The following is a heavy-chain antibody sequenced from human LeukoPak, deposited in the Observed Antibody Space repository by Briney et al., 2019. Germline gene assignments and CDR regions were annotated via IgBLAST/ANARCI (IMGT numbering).Heavy chain of an antibody. V-gene: IGHV3-23*01. Sequence: GGSLRLSRAASGFTFSSYAMSWVRQAPGKGLEWVSGISGSGDNTYYADSVKGRFTISRDNSKNTLYVQVNSLGTEDTAAYYCAKGSYYDSSGSFYFDYWGQRTLATVSS. D-gene: IGHD3-22*01. CDR1: GFTFSSYA. J-gene: IGHJ4*02. CDR2: ISGSGDNT. CDR3: AKGSYYDSSGSFYFDY.